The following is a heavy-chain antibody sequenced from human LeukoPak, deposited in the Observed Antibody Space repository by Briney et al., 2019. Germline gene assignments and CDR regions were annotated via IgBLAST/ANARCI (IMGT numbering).Heavy chain of an antibody. CDR2: IYYSGST. Sequence: PSQTLSLTCTLSGGSISSGDHYWSWIRQPPGKGLEWIGYIYYSGSTWYNPSLESRVIISVDTSRNQFSLKLSSVTAADTAVYYCARDNKELWFGELAPMRYYGMDVWGQGTTVTVSS. V-gene: IGHV4-30-4*08. CDR1: GGSISSGDHY. J-gene: IGHJ6*02. CDR3: ARDNKELWFGELAPMRYYGMDV. D-gene: IGHD3-10*01.